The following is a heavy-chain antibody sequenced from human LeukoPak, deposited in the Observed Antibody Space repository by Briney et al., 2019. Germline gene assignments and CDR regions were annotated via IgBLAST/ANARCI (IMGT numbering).Heavy chain of an antibody. CDR2: ISGSGGST. D-gene: IGHD3-10*01. Sequence: GGSLRLSCAASGFTFSSYAMSWVRQAPGKGLEWVLSISGSGGSTYYADSVKDRFTISRDNSKNTLYLQMNSLRAEDTAVYYCAKESGYYGSGSYYSAGFFDYWGQGTLVTVSS. V-gene: IGHV3-23*01. J-gene: IGHJ4*02. CDR3: AKESGYYGSGSYYSAGFFDY. CDR1: GFTFSSYA.